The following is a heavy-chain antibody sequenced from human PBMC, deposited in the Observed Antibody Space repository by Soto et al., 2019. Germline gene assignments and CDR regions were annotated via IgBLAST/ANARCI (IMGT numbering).Heavy chain of an antibody. D-gene: IGHD2-2*01. J-gene: IGHJ3*02. CDR1: GYTFTSFG. V-gene: IGHV1-18*01. Sequence: ASVKVSCTASGYTFTSFGISWVRQAPRQGLEWMGWISAYNGNTKYAQKFQGRVTITTDTSTSTAFMELRSLRSDDAAVYYCARDPLTRYCSGPSCYLGYAFDIWGQGTMVTVSS. CDR3: ARDPLTRYCSGPSCYLGYAFDI. CDR2: ISAYNGNT.